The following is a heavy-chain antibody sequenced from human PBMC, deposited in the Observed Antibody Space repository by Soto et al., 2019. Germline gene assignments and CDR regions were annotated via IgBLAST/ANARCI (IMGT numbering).Heavy chain of an antibody. CDR3: ARDGAVAGGINFDY. CDR2: INAGNGNT. J-gene: IGHJ4*02. D-gene: IGHD6-19*01. CDR1: RYTFSTYA. Sequence: VKVSCKASRYTFSTYAIHWVRQAPGQRLEWMGWINAGNGNTKYSQKFQGRVTITRDTSASTAYMELSSLRSEDTAVYYCARDGAVAGGINFDYWGQGTLVTVSS. V-gene: IGHV1-3*01.